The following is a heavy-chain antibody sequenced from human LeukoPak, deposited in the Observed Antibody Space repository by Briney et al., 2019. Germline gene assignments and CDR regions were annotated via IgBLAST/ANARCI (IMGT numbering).Heavy chain of an antibody. J-gene: IGHJ4*02. Sequence: GRSLRLSCAASGFTFSSYGMHWVRQAPGKGLEWVAVISSDGNIQYYSDSVTGRFTISRDNSKNTLYLQMNSLRPEDTAVFYCAREGKVVAYFDCWGQGTLVTVSS. CDR1: GFTFSSYG. CDR2: ISSDGNIQ. D-gene: IGHD3-22*01. CDR3: AREGKVVAYFDC. V-gene: IGHV3-30*03.